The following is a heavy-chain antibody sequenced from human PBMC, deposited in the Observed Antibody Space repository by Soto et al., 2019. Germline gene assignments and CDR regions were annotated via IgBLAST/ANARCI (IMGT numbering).Heavy chain of an antibody. J-gene: IGHJ6*02. CDR1: GYTFTSYG. D-gene: IGHD6-13*01. CDR3: ASPNSSSWYKSRYYYYYGMDV. V-gene: IGHV1-18*04. Sequence: QVQLVQSGAEVKKPGASVKVSCKASGYTFTSYGISWVRQAPGQGLEWMGWISDYNGNTNYAQKLQGRVTMTTDTSTSTAYMELRSLRSDDTAVYYCASPNSSSWYKSRYYYYYGMDVWGQGTTVTVSS. CDR2: ISDYNGNT.